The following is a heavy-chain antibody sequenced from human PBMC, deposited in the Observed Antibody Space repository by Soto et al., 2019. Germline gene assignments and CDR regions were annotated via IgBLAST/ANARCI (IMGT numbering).Heavy chain of an antibody. J-gene: IGHJ5*02. Sequence: GASVKVSCKTSGYTFTSYDINWVRQATGQGLEWMGWMNPNSGNTGYAQRFQGRVTMTRITSTSTAYLGLSSLRSEDTAVYYCARGRIGGYWFDPWGQGTLVTVSS. D-gene: IGHD3-16*01. V-gene: IGHV1-8*01. CDR1: GYTFTSYD. CDR2: MNPNSGNT. CDR3: ARGRIGGYWFDP.